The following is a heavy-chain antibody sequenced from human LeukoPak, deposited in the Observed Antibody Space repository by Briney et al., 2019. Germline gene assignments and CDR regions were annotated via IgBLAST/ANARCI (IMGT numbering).Heavy chain of an antibody. V-gene: IGHV3-23*01. D-gene: IGHD6-13*01. Sequence: GGSLRLSCAASGFAFSNYAMSWVRQGPGKGLEWVSAISASGGNTYYADSVKGRFTISRDNSKNTLYLQMNSLRAEDTAVYYCAEDQQLVPKNWFDPWGQGTLVTVSS. J-gene: IGHJ5*02. CDR3: AEDQQLVPKNWFDP. CDR1: GFAFSNYA. CDR2: ISASGGNT.